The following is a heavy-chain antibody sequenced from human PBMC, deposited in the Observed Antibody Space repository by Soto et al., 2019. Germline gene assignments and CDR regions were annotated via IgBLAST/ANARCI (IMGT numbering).Heavy chain of an antibody. D-gene: IGHD3-3*01. J-gene: IGHJ6*02. Sequence: ASVKVSCKASGYTFTSYDISWVRQATGQGFEWMGWMNPNSGNTGYAQKFQGRVTITRDTSASIAYMELSSLRSEDTAVYYCASSLTYYDFWSGPHPTTLYYYYYGMDVWGQGTTVTVSS. CDR2: MNPNSGNT. CDR1: GYTFTSYD. CDR3: ASSLTYYDFWSGPHPTTLYYYYYGMDV. V-gene: IGHV1-8*01.